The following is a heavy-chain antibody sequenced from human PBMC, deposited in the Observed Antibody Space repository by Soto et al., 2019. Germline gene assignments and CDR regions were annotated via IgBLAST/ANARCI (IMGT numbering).Heavy chain of an antibody. V-gene: IGHV3-30*19. CDR1: GFTFRSYV. D-gene: IGHD1-1*01. J-gene: IGHJ4*02. CDR2: TSYDGSNK. Sequence: QVQLVESGGGVVQPGTSLRLSCVGSGFTFRSYVIHWVRQAPGTGLEWVALTSYDGSNKYYDDSVEGRFTISRDNSRNLAARQIGQLRGSDTAIYYCVRCGTTGGLEGRGQGPLVSVSS. CDR3: VRCGTTGGLEG.